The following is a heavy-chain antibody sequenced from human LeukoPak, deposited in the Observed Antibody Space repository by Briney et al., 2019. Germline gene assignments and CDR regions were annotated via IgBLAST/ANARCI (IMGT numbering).Heavy chain of an antibody. CDR1: GFTFSSYA. Sequence: GGSLRLSCAASGFTFSSYAMHWVRQAPGKGLESVAVISYDGSNKYYADSVKGRFTISRDNSKNTLYLQMNSLRAEDTAVYYCAREAYYDFWSGYYRGAFDIWGQGTMVTVSS. J-gene: IGHJ3*02. V-gene: IGHV3-30*04. CDR3: AREAYYDFWSGYYRGAFDI. D-gene: IGHD3-3*01. CDR2: ISYDGSNK.